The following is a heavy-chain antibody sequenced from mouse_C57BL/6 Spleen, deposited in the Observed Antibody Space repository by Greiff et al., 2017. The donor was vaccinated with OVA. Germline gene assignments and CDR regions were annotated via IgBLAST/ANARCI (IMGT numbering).Heavy chain of an antibody. V-gene: IGHV1-26*01. D-gene: IGHD2-1*01. CDR1: GYTFTDYY. CDR2: INPNNGGT. CDR3: ARFPIYYGKGDYAMDY. Sequence: EVQLQQSGPELVKPGASVKISCKASGYTFTDYYMNWVKQSHGKSLEWIGDINPNNGGTSYNQKFKGKATLTVDKSSSTAYMELRSLTSEDSAVYYCARFPIYYGKGDYAMDYWGQGTSVTVSS. J-gene: IGHJ4*01.